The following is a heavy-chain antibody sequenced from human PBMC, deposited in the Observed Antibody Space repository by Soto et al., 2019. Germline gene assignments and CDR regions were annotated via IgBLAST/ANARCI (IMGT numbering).Heavy chain of an antibody. J-gene: IGHJ5*02. D-gene: IGHD6-13*01. CDR1: GGSISSYY. CDR2: IYYNVNT. CDR3: AREVAAAVGGTGWFDP. Sequence: SETLSLTCTVSGGSISSYYWSWIRQPPGKGLEWIGYIYYNVNTNYNPSLKSRVTISVDTSKNQFSLKLSSVTAADTAVYYCAREVAAAVGGTGWFDPWGQGTLVTVSS. V-gene: IGHV4-59*12.